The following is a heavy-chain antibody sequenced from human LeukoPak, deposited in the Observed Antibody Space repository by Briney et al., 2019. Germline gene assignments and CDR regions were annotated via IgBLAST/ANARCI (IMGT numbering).Heavy chain of an antibody. CDR2: IHNDGTKE. CDR1: GFTFSNYG. Sequence: GGSLRLSCAACGFTFSNYGMHWVRQAPDKGLEWVAFIHNDGTKEYYGDSVKGRFTVSRDNSQNTLYLQMNSLKVEDSSIYYCATSDAEDSWGQGTRVIVSS. V-gene: IGHV3-30*02. CDR3: ATSDAEDS. J-gene: IGHJ4*02.